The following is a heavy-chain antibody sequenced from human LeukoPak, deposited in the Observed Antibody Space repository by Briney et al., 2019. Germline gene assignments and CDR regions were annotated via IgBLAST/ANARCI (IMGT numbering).Heavy chain of an antibody. CDR3: ARASGLRFLEPGEFDP. J-gene: IGHJ5*02. CDR2: IYTSGST. Sequence: SETLSLTCAVYGGSFSGYYWSWIRQPAGKGLEWIGRIYTSGSTNYNPSLKSRVTISVDTSKNQFSLKLSSVTAADTAVYYCARASGLRFLEPGEFDPWGQGTLVTVSS. V-gene: IGHV4-59*10. CDR1: GGSFSGYY. D-gene: IGHD3-3*01.